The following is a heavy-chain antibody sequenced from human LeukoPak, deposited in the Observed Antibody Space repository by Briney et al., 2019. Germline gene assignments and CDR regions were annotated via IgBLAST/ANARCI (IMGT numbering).Heavy chain of an antibody. J-gene: IGHJ3*01. CDR2: ISYDGSNK. V-gene: IGHV3-30*09. CDR3: ARDSAADDNDFDV. D-gene: IGHD6-25*01. Sequence: PGGSLRLSCAASGFTFSSYAMHWVRQAPGKGLEWVAVISYDGSNKYYADSVEGRFAISRDNSKNILYLQMNNLRAEDTALYYCARDSAADDNDFDVWGQGTMVTVSS. CDR1: GFTFSSYA.